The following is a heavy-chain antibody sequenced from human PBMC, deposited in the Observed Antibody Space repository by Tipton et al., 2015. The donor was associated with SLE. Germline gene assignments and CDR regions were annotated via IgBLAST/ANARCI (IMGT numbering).Heavy chain of an antibody. V-gene: IGHV4-34*01. CDR2: INHTGGT. Sequence: TLSLTCAVYGGSFSGYYWNWIRQVPGKGLEWIGEINHTGGTNYNPSLKSRVTISVDTSKNQFSLQLTSVTAADTAIYYCARESFTNDFYYYMDDWGKGTTVTVSS. J-gene: IGHJ6*03. D-gene: IGHD2-8*01. CDR1: GGSFSGYY. CDR3: ARESFTNDFYYYMDD.